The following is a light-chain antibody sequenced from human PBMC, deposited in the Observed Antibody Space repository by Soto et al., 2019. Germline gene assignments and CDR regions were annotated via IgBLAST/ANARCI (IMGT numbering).Light chain of an antibody. Sequence: DIQMTQSPSSLSASVGDRVTITCRASQGIRNDLSWYQQKPGKAPKRLIYAASSLHSGIPTRFSGSGSGTDFTLTINSLEPEDFAVYYCQHRSIWPVSFGQGTRLEIK. CDR2: AAS. V-gene: IGKV1-17*01. J-gene: IGKJ5*01. CDR3: QHRSIWPVS. CDR1: QGIRND.